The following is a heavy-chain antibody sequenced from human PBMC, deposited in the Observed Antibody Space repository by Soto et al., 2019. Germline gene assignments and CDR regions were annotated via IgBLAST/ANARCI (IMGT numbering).Heavy chain of an antibody. V-gene: IGHV4-39*01. CDR1: GGSISSSSYY. CDR3: ARTIDSYQLPDLYYYYYMDV. J-gene: IGHJ6*03. CDR2: IYYSGST. D-gene: IGHD2-2*01. Sequence: SETLSLTCTVSGGSISSSSYYWGWIRQPPGKGLEWIGSIYYSGSTYYNPSLKSRVTISVDTSKNQFSLKLSSVTAADTAVYYCARTIDSYQLPDLYYYYYMDVWGKGTTVTVSS.